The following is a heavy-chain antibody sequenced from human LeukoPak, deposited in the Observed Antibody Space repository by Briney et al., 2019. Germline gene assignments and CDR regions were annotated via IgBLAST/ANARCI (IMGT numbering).Heavy chain of an antibody. CDR2: IFYSGNT. J-gene: IGHJ5*02. D-gene: IGHD6-13*01. CDR1: GGSISNYY. CDR3: ARHSSAARGWFDL. Sequence: SETLSLTCTISGGSISNYYWSWIRQPPGKGLEWIGYIFYSGNTYYNPSLKSRVTISVDTSKNQFSLNLTSVTAADTAVYYCARHSSAARGWFDLWGQGTLVTVSS. V-gene: IGHV4-59*08.